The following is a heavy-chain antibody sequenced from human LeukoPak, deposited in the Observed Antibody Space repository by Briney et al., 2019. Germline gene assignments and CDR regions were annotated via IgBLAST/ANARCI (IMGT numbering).Heavy chain of an antibody. CDR2: IYTSRST. V-gene: IGHV4-61*02. Sequence: PSQTLSLTCTVSGGSISSGSYYWSWIRQPAGKGLEWIVRIYTSRSTNYNPSLKSRVTISVDTSKNQFSLKLSSVTAADTAVYYCAREVGYCSSTSCYSPFDPWGQGTLVTVSS. CDR3: AREVGYCSSTSCYSPFDP. CDR1: GGSISSGSYY. D-gene: IGHD2-2*01. J-gene: IGHJ5*02.